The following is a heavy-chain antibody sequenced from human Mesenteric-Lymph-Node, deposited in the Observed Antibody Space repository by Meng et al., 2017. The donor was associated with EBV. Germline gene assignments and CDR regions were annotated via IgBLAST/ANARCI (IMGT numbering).Heavy chain of an antibody. CDR2: MYYSGSI. J-gene: IGHJ4*02. V-gene: IGHV4-30-4*01. D-gene: IGHD5-18*01. Sequence: QVQLEASGPGLVKPSQTLSLTCAVSGGSVSSAGYYWNWIRQPPGKGLEWIGYMYYSGSIYYNPSLKSRVTISVDTSKNQFSLKLSSVTAADTAVYYCASRGYSDGWTFDSWGQGTLVTVSS. CDR1: GGSVSSAGYY. CDR3: ASRGYSDGWTFDS.